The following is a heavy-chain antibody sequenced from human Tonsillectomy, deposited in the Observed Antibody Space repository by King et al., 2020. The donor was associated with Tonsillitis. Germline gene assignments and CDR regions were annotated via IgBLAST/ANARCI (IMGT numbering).Heavy chain of an antibody. CDR1: GYTFTGYY. CDR2: INPNSGGT. J-gene: IGHJ3*02. V-gene: IGHV1-2*02. Sequence: VQLVESGAEVKKPGASVKVSCKASGYTFTGYYMHWVRQASGQGLEWMGWINPNSGGTNYAQKFQGRVTMTRDTSISTAYMELSRLRSDDTAVYYCEREYARGEAFDIWGQGTMVTVSS. CDR3: EREYARGEAFDI.